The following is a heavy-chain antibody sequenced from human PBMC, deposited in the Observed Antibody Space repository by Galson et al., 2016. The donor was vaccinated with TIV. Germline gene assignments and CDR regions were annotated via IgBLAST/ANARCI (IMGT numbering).Heavy chain of an antibody. V-gene: IGHV1-2*02. CDR2: INPSGGA. CDR3: AGGGGSHWGYY. Sequence: SVKVSCKASGFTFVGYYLYWVRQAPGQGLEWMGWINPSGGAIYAQKFQDRVIITRDTSITTAYMEMRSLRFDDTAVYSCAGGGGSHWGYYWGQGTLVTVSS. CDR1: GFTFVGYY. D-gene: IGHD3-16*01. J-gene: IGHJ4*02.